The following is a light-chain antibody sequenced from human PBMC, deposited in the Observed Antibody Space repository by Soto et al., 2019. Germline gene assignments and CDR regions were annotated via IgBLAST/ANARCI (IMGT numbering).Light chain of an antibody. V-gene: IGKV3-20*01. CDR3: QQYGGSPRVS. CDR2: GAS. J-gene: IGKJ4*01. Sequence: EIVLTQSPGALSLSPGERATLSCRASQTVRYNYLAWYQQKPGQAPRLLIYGASTRATGIPDRFSGSGSGTDFTLTISRLEPEDFAVYYCQQYGGSPRVSFGGGTKVEIK. CDR1: QTVRYNY.